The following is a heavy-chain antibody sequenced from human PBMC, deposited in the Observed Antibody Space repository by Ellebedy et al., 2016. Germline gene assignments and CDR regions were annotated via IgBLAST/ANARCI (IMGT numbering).Heavy chain of an antibody. Sequence: SETLSLTCTVSGGSIRSYYLNCIXXXPGKGLEWIGYTHHTGNSKRNPSLTSRVTLSVDTSTSQLSLELSSVTAADTAVYYCAMWDEANQAFEIWGQGATVTVSS. CDR2: THHTGNS. CDR1: GGSIRSYY. J-gene: IGHJ3*02. V-gene: IGHV4-59*08. D-gene: IGHD1-26*01. CDR3: AMWDEANQAFEI.